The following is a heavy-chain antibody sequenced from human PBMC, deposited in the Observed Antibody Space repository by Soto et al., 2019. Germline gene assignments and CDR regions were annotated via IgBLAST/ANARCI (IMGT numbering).Heavy chain of an antibody. CDR1: GYSFTSYW. D-gene: IGHD3-22*01. J-gene: IGHJ4*02. CDR2: IDPSDSYT. V-gene: IGHV5-10-1*01. Sequence: GESLKISCKGSGYSFTSYWISWVRQMPGKGLEWMGRIDPSDSYTNYSPSFQGHVTISADKSISTAYLQWSSLKASDTAMYYCALTYYYDSIGPRTLKFDDWGQGTLVTVSS. CDR3: ALTYYYDSIGPRTLKFDD.